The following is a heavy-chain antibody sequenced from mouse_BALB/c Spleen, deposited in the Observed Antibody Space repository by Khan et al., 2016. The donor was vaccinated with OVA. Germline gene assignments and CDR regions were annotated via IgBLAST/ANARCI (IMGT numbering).Heavy chain of an antibody. CDR1: GYTLTNYG. D-gene: IGHD2-1*01. Sequence: LVESGPELKKPGETVKISCKASGYTLTNYGMNWVKQAPGKGLKWMGWINTYTGEPTYADDFKGRFAFSLETSASTAYLQIINLKNEDTATYFCTRSQGNYLFAYWGQGTLVTVSA. J-gene: IGHJ3*01. V-gene: IGHV9-3-1*01. CDR2: INTYTGEP. CDR3: TRSQGNYLFAY.